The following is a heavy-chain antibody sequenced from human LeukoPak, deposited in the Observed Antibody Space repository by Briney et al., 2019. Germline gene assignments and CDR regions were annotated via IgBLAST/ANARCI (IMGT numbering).Heavy chain of an antibody. Sequence: GGSLRLSCAASGFTFSSYSMNWVRQAPGKGLEWVSYISSSSTIYYADSVKGRFTISRDNAKNSLYLQMNSLRAEDTAVYYCAKDLTYGDYAGGDGFDIWGQGTMVTVSS. V-gene: IGHV3-48*04. D-gene: IGHD4-17*01. CDR2: ISSSSTI. J-gene: IGHJ3*02. CDR3: AKDLTYGDYAGGDGFDI. CDR1: GFTFSSYS.